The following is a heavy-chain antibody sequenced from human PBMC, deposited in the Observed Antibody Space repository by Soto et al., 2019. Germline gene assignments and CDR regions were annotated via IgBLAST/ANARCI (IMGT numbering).Heavy chain of an antibody. CDR3: AREMATINYYYYYGMDV. D-gene: IGHD5-12*01. CDR1: GGSISSGDYY. Sequence: TLSLTCTVSGGSISSGDYYWSWIRQPPGKGLEWIGYIYYSGSTYYNPSLKSRVTISVDTSKNQFSLKLSSVTAADTAVYYCAREMATINYYYYYGMDVWGQGTTVTVSS. CDR2: IYYSGST. J-gene: IGHJ6*02. V-gene: IGHV4-30-4*01.